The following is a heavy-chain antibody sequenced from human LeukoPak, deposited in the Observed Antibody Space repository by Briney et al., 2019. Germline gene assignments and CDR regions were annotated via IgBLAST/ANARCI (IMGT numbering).Heavy chain of an antibody. Sequence: PGGSLRLSCAASGFTFDDYAMHWVRQAPGKGLEWVSGISWNSGSMGYADSVKGRFTISRDNAKNSLYLQMNSLRAEDTALYYCAKDSSGFKGGFKDYWGQGTLVTVSS. D-gene: IGHD6-19*01. J-gene: IGHJ4*02. CDR3: AKDSSGFKGGFKDY. CDR2: ISWNSGSM. CDR1: GFTFDDYA. V-gene: IGHV3-9*01.